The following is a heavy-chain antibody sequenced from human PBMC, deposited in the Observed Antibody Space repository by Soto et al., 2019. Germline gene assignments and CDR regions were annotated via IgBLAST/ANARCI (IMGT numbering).Heavy chain of an antibody. CDR3: ASHDVDLVLYYGMDV. Sequence: GGSLSLSCAASGFTSSGYRMNWGRQAPGKGLEWVSSISSSSSYIYYADSVKGRFTISRDNAKNSLYLQMNSLRAEDTAVYYCASHDVDLVLYYGMDVWGQGTTVTVSS. D-gene: IGHD5-12*01. CDR1: GFTSSGYR. V-gene: IGHV3-21*01. CDR2: ISSSSSYI. J-gene: IGHJ6*02.